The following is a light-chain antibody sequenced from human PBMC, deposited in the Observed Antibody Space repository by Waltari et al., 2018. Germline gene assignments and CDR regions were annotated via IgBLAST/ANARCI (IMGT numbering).Light chain of an antibody. V-gene: IGLV2-23*02. J-gene: IGLJ2*01. CDR3: CSYAGTNSLV. CDR1: HSDVGGYTY. CDR2: DVA. Sequence: QSALTQPAYVSGSPGQSIIISCTGTHSDVGGYTYASWYQQPPGEVPKLLIYDVAKRPSVVSDRFSGAKSGNTASLTISGLLPEDEADYYCCSYAGTNSLVFGGGTRLTVL.